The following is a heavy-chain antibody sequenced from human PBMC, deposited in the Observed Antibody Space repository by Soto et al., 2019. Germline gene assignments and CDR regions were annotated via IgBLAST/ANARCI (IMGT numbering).Heavy chain of an antibody. CDR1: GFNFRSYW. V-gene: IGHV3-7*03. CDR3: ARGTPTPGIDY. J-gene: IGHJ4*02. Sequence: LRLSCAASGFNFRSYWMNWVRQAPGKGLEWVANIKEDGREMYYVDSVKGRFTVSRDNAENSLYLQMNSLRVEDTAVYYCARGTPTPGIDYWGLGTLVTVSS. D-gene: IGHD6-13*01. CDR2: IKEDGREM.